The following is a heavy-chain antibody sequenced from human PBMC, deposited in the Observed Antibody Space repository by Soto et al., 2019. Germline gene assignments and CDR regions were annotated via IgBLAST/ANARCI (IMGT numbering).Heavy chain of an antibody. D-gene: IGHD2-21*02. Sequence: GGSLRLSCAASGFSFTTYVLHWVRQAPGKGLEWVAVIWYDGSKTYYADSVKGRFTISRDNSKNTLYLQMNSVRVEDTAMYYCVKDHCGGDCYSNPYFDYWGQGTLVTVSS. CDR2: IWYDGSKT. CDR1: GFSFTTYV. CDR3: VKDHCGGDCYSNPYFDY. V-gene: IGHV3-33*06. J-gene: IGHJ4*02.